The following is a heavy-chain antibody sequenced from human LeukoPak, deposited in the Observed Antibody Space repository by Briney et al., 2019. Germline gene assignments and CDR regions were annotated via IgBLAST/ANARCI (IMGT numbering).Heavy chain of an antibody. CDR3: ARALGSSGYYYY. V-gene: IGHV4-61*02. J-gene: IGHJ4*02. CDR2: IYTSGST. CDR1: GGSISSGSDY. Sequence: SQTLSLTGTVSGGSISSGSDYWSWIRQPAGKGLESIGRIYTSGSTNYNPSLKSRVTISVDTSKNQFSLKLSSVTAADTAVYYCARALGSSGYYYYWGQGTLVTVSS. D-gene: IGHD3-22*01.